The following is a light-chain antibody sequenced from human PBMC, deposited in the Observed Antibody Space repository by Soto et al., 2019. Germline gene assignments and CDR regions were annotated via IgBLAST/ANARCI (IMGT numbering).Light chain of an antibody. Sequence: SVLTQPASVSGSPGQSITISCTGTSSDVGGYDYVSWYQQHPDKAPTLIIYEVTDRPSAGSSRFSRSKSGNTPPLTISGRLAEDEANYYCSSLTSGSTRVCGTGTKVTV. V-gene: IGLV2-14*01. CDR3: SSLTSGSTRV. CDR1: SSDVGGYDY. J-gene: IGLJ1*01. CDR2: EVT.